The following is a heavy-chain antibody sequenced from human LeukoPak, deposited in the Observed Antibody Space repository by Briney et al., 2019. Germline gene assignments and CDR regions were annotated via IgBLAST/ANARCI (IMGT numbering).Heavy chain of an antibody. J-gene: IGHJ4*02. CDR3: AREGYYYDSSGYYFDY. CDR1: GFTFSSYA. Sequence: GGSLRLSCEASGFTFSSYAMSWVRQAPGKGLEWVSAISGSGGSTYYADSVKGRFTISRDNSKNTLYLQMNSLRAEDTAVYYCAREGYYYDSSGYYFDYWGQGTLVTVSS. CDR2: ISGSGGST. V-gene: IGHV3-23*01. D-gene: IGHD3-22*01.